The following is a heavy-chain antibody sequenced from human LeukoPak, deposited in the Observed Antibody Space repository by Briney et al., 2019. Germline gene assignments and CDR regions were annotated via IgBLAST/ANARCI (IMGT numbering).Heavy chain of an antibody. V-gene: IGHV3-30*02. CDR1: GFTFSSYG. J-gene: IGHJ3*02. D-gene: IGHD3-10*01. Sequence: GGSLRLSCAASGFTFSSYGMHWVRQAPGKGLEWVAFIRYDGSNKYYADSVKGRFTISRDNPKNTLYLQMNSLRAEDTAVYYCARDQGSGSPYAFDIWGQGTMVTVSS. CDR3: ARDQGSGSPYAFDI. CDR2: IRYDGSNK.